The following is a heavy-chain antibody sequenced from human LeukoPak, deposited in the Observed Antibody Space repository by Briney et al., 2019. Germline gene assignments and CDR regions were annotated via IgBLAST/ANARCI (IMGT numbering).Heavy chain of an antibody. CDR2: IYYSGST. CDR1: GGSISSGGYY. CDR3: ARDWGTYYYYGMDV. J-gene: IGHJ6*02. Sequence: PSQTLSLTCTVSGGSISSGGYYWIWIPQHPGKDLEWIGYIYYSGSTYYNPSLKSRVTISVDTSKNQFSLKLSSVTAADTAVYYCARDWGTYYYYGMDVWGQGTTVTVSS. V-gene: IGHV4-31*03. D-gene: IGHD3-16*01.